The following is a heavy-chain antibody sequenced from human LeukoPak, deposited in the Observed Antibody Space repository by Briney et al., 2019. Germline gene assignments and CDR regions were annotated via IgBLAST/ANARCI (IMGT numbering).Heavy chain of an antibody. J-gene: IGHJ4*02. D-gene: IGHD5-24*01. Sequence: ASVSLSCEASVGTFSSYAISCVREPPGQGLEWVGGIIPIFGTANYAQKFQGRVTNTSDESTSTAYMELSSLRSEGTAVYYCASYPPGGERWLQGYFDYWGQGTLVTVSS. CDR1: VGTFSSYA. V-gene: IGHV1-69*01. CDR2: IIPIFGTA. CDR3: ASYPPGGERWLQGYFDY.